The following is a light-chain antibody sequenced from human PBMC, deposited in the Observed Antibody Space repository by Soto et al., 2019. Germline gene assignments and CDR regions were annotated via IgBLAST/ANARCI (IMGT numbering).Light chain of an antibody. J-gene: IGKJ1*01. V-gene: IGKV1-5*03. CDR1: QTISSW. CDR2: KAS. Sequence: DIQMTQSPSTLSGSVGDRVTITCRASQTISSWLAWYQQKPGKAPKLLIYKASTLKSGVPSRFSGSGSGTQFTLTISSLQPDDFATYYCQQYNSYSTCGQGTKVDNK. CDR3: QQYNSYST.